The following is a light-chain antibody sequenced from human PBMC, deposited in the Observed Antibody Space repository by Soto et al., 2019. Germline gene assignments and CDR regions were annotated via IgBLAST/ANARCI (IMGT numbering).Light chain of an antibody. CDR2: DAS. CDR1: QSVSSY. J-gene: IGKJ4*01. V-gene: IGKV3-11*01. Sequence: EIVVTQSPATLSLSPGERATLSCSASQSVSSYLAWYQQKPGQAPRLLIYDASNRATGIPARFSGSGSGTDFALTIGSLEPEDFAVYSGQQRSNWPLSFGGGTNVEIK. CDR3: QQRSNWPLS.